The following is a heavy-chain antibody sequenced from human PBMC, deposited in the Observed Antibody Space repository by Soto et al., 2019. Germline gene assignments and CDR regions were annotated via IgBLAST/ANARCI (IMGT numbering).Heavy chain of an antibody. V-gene: IGHV1-69*13. Sequence: SGKVSCKAAGGTFSSYAISWVRQAPGQGLEWMGGIIPIFGTANYAQKFQGRVTITADESTSTAYMELSSLRSEDTAVYYCARDCDYYDSSGYYHQYNWFDPWGQGTLVTVSS. J-gene: IGHJ5*02. CDR1: GGTFSSYA. D-gene: IGHD3-22*01. CDR3: ARDCDYYDSSGYYHQYNWFDP. CDR2: IIPIFGTA.